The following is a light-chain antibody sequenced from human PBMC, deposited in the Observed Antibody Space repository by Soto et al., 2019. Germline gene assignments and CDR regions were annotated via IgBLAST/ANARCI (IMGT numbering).Light chain of an antibody. V-gene: IGKV1-5*01. Sequence: DIQMTQSPYTLSASVGDRVTITCRASQSISSWLAWYQQKPGKAPKLLIYDASSLESGVPSRFSGSGSGTEFILTISSLQSDDLATYFCQQYNSYPWTFGQGTKVDIK. J-gene: IGKJ1*01. CDR1: QSISSW. CDR2: DAS. CDR3: QQYNSYPWT.